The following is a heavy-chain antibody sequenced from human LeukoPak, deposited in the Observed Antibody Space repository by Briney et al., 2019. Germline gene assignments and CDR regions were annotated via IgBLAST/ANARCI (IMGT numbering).Heavy chain of an antibody. CDR3: ARTAGYRSGGSCYSTLDY. J-gene: IGHJ4*02. CDR1: GYTFTIYY. Sequence: GASVTVSFKASGYTFTIYYMHWERQAPGQGHEWIGIINPSGGSTSDAQKYQGIVTMTRDTSTSTVYMELSMLRSEDTVVYYCARTAGYRSGGSCYSTLDYWGQGTVVTVSA. V-gene: IGHV1-46*01. D-gene: IGHD2-15*01. CDR2: INPSGGST.